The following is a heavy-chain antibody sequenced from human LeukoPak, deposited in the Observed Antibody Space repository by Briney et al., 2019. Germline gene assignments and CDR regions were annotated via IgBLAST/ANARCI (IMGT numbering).Heavy chain of an antibody. CDR1: GGSISSYY. D-gene: IGHD5-18*01. CDR2: IYTSGRT. V-gene: IGHV4-4*07. CDR3: AGGYSYGSTYYYMDV. J-gene: IGHJ6*03. Sequence: SETLSLTCTVSGGSISSYYWSWIRQPAGKGLEWIGRIYTSGRTNYNPSLKSRVTMSVDTSKNQFSLKLSSVTAADTAVYYCAGGYSYGSTYYYMDVWGKGTTVTISS.